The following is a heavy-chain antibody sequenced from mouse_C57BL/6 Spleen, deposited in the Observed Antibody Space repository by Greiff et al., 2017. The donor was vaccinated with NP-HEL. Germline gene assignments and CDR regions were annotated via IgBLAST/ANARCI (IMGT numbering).Heavy chain of an antibody. Sequence: VQLQESGAELVRPGASVKLSCKASGYTFTSYGISWVKQRTGQGLEWIGEIYPRSGNTYYNEKFKGKATLTADKSSSTAYMELRSLTSENSAVYVCALSDKFYYDYAGFAYWGQGTLVTVSA. CDR1: GYTFTSYG. D-gene: IGHD2-4*01. J-gene: IGHJ3*01. V-gene: IGHV1-81*01. CDR3: ALSDKFYYDYAGFAY. CDR2: IYPRSGNT.